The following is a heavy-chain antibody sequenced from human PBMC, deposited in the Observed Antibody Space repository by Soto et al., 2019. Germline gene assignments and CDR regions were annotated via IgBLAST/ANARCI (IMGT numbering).Heavy chain of an antibody. D-gene: IGHD6-13*01. V-gene: IGHV4-59*01. CDR3: ARVLDRSSWYGKLDSFDP. Sequence: NDYCRCLRQPQGKGLEWIGYIYYRGSTNYNPSLKSRLTISVDTSKNQFSLKLSSVTAADTAVYYCARVLDRSSWYGKLDSFDPSGPRPLLSVSS. J-gene: IGHJ5*02. CDR1: NDY. CDR2: IYYRGST.